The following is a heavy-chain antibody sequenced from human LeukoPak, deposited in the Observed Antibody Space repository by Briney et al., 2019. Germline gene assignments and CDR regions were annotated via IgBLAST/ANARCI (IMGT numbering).Heavy chain of an antibody. Sequence: GGPWSFSCAASDFTFGSYALGWVRQAPGKGLEWAPAISGSGGSTYYADSVKGRFTISRDNSKNTLYLQMNSLRAEDTAVYYCAKLIRFLEWFSYWGQGTLVTVSS. CDR1: DFTFGSYA. D-gene: IGHD3-3*01. V-gene: IGHV3-23*01. CDR3: AKLIRFLEWFSY. J-gene: IGHJ4*02. CDR2: ISGSGGST.